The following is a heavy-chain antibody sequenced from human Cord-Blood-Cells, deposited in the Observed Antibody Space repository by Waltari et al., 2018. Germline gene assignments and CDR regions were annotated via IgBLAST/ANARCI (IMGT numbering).Heavy chain of an antibody. Sequence: QVQLVQSGAEVKKPGASVKVSCKASGYTFTGYYMHWVRQAPGQGLEWMGWINPTSGGTNYAQKFQGRVTMTRDTSISTAYMELSRLRSDDTAVYYCARDLHDYGDYYYYYYMDVWGKGTTVTVSS. CDR3: ARDLHDYGDYYYYYYMDV. J-gene: IGHJ6*03. CDR1: GYTFTGYY. V-gene: IGHV1-2*02. D-gene: IGHD4-17*01. CDR2: INPTSGGT.